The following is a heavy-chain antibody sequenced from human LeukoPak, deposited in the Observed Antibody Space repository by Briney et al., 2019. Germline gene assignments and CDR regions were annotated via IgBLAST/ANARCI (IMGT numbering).Heavy chain of an antibody. Sequence: PGGSLRLSCSASGFSFRNYSMNWVRQAPGKGLEWVSSISSSSSYIYYADSVKGRFTISRDNAKNSLYLQMNSLRAEDTAVYYCAKMGSSGYFYWGQGTLVTVSS. V-gene: IGHV3-21*04. CDR3: AKMGSSGYFY. J-gene: IGHJ4*02. CDR1: GFSFRNYS. D-gene: IGHD3-22*01. CDR2: ISSSSSYI.